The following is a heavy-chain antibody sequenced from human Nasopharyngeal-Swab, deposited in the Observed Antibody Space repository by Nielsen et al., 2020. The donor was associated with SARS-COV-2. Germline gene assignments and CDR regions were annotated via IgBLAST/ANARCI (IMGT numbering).Heavy chain of an antibody. V-gene: IGHV3-74*01. CDR2: INTDGRTT. CDR1: GFTFSNYW. CDR3: VKDPNRHFDF. Sequence: GESLKISCATSGFTFSNYWMDWARQAPGKGLVWVSRINTDGRTTNYADSVKGRFTISRDNAKNTLYLQMNSLSAEDTAVYYCVKDPNRHFDFWGRGTLVIVSS. J-gene: IGHJ2*01.